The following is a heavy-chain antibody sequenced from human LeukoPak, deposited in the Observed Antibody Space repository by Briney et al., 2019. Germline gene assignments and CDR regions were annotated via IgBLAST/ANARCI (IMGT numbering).Heavy chain of an antibody. CDR3: ASSSWYGDY. V-gene: IGHV3-11*01. D-gene: IGHD6-13*01. Sequence: GGSLRLSCAASGFTFSDHYMDWVRQAPGKGLEWVSYISSSGSTIYYADSVKGRFTISRDNSKNTLYLQMNSLRAEDTAVYYCASSSWYGDYWGQGTLVTVSS. J-gene: IGHJ4*02. CDR2: ISSSGSTI. CDR1: GFTFSDHY.